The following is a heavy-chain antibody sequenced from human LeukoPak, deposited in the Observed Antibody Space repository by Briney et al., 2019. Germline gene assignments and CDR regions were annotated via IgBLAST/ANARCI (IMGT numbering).Heavy chain of an antibody. CDR1: GFTFSSYW. D-gene: IGHD3-3*01. Sequence: PGGSLRLSCAASGFTFSSYWMSWVRQAPGKGLEWVANIKQDGSEKYYVDSVKGRFTISRDNAKNSLYLQMNSLRAEDTAVYYCARGWGGYDESFDYWGQGTLVTVSS. V-gene: IGHV3-7*01. CDR3: ARGWGGYDESFDY. CDR2: IKQDGSEK. J-gene: IGHJ4*02.